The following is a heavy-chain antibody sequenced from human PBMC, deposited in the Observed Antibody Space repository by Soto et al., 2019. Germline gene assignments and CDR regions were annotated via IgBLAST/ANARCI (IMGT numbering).Heavy chain of an antibody. CDR3: AKELVVVTLTGPNYYYYGMDV. Sequence: GESLKISCKGSGYSFTSYWISWVRQMPGKGLEWMGRIDPSDSYTNYSPSFQGHVTISADKSISTAYLQWSSLKASDTALYYCAKELVVVTLTGPNYYYYGMDVWGQGTTVTVSS. J-gene: IGHJ6*02. CDR2: IDPSDSYT. CDR1: GYSFTSYW. D-gene: IGHD2-8*02. V-gene: IGHV5-10-1*01.